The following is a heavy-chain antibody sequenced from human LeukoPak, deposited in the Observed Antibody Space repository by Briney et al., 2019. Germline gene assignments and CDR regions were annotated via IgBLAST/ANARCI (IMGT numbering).Heavy chain of an antibody. CDR2: ISSGGSTI. V-gene: IGHV3-48*03. CDR1: GFTFSSYE. CDR3: AKRADYSSSWSTRPPYYFDY. Sequence: GGSLRLSCAASGFTFSSYEMNWVRQAPGKGLEWVSYISSGGSTIYYADSVKGRFTISRDNSKNTLYLQMNSLRAEDTAVYYCAKRADYSSSWSTRPPYYFDYWGQGTLVTVSS. D-gene: IGHD6-13*01. J-gene: IGHJ4*02.